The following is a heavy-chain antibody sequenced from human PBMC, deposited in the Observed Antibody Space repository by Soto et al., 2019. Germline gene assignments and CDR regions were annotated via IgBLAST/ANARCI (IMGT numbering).Heavy chain of an antibody. CDR2: ISWDGGST. Sequence: PGGSLRLSCAASGFTFDDYTMHWVRQAPGKGLEWVSLISWDGGSTYYADSVKGRFTISRDNSKNSLYLQMNSLRTEDTALYYCAKQKHPGSGRLDYWGQGTLVTVSS. CDR3: AKQKHPGSGRLDY. J-gene: IGHJ4*02. V-gene: IGHV3-43*01. CDR1: GFTFDDYT. D-gene: IGHD6-19*01.